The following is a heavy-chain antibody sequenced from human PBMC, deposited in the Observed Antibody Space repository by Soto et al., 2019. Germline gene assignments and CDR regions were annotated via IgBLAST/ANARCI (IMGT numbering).Heavy chain of an antibody. J-gene: IGHJ3*02. CDR3: AALIVVVITRYAFDI. CDR2: INPSGGST. CDR1: GYTFTSYY. Sequence: ASVKVSCKASGYTFTSYYMHWVRQAPGQGLEWMGIINPSGGSTSYAQKFQGRVTMTRDTSTSTVYMELSSLRSEDTAVYYCAALIVVVITRYAFDIWGQGTMVTVSS. D-gene: IGHD3-22*01. V-gene: IGHV1-46*01.